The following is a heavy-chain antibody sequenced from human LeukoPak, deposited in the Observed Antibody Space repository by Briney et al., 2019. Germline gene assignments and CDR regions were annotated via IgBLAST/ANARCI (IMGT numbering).Heavy chain of an antibody. D-gene: IGHD3-9*01. V-gene: IGHV3-30*04. CDR1: GFTFSSYA. CDR3: ARGVVLRYFDWLLQKEDDAFDI. CDR2: ISYDGSNK. J-gene: IGHJ3*02. Sequence: PGGSLRLSCAASGFTFSSYAMHWVCQAPGKGLEWVAVISYDGSNKYYADSVKGRFTISRDNSKNTLYLQMNSLRAEDTAVYYCARGVVLRYFDWLLQKEDDAFDIWGQGTMVTVSS.